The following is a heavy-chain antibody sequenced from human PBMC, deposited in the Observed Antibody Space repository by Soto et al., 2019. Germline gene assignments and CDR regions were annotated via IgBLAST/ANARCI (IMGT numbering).Heavy chain of an antibody. CDR3: ARVRSGGSSWGYHYYGMDV. D-gene: IGHD2-15*01. Sequence: SETLSLTCAVYGGSFSGYYWSWIRQPPGKGLEWIGEINHSGSTNYNPSLKSRVTISVDTSKNQFSLNLNSVTAADTAVYYCARVRSGGSSWGYHYYGMDVWGQGTTVTVSS. J-gene: IGHJ6*02. CDR2: INHSGST. V-gene: IGHV4-34*01. CDR1: GGSFSGYY.